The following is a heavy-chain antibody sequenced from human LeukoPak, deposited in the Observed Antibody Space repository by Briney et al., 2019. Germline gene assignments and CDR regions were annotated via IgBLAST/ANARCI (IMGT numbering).Heavy chain of an antibody. CDR1: GYIFTTYY. CDR3: ARDQGVAGFMDV. V-gene: IGHV1-46*01. CDR2: INPSDGST. Sequence: ASVKVSCKASGYIFTTYYMHWVRQAPGQGLEWMGVINPSDGSTNYAQRFQGRVTFTSDTSATVVYMDLSSLRSEDTAEYYCARDQGVAGFMDVWGKGTTVTVPS. J-gene: IGHJ6*04. D-gene: IGHD6-19*01.